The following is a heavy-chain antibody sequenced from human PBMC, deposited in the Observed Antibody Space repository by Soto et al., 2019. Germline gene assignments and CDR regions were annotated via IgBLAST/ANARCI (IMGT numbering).Heavy chain of an antibody. Sequence: QVQLVQSGAEVKKPGASVKVACKTSGYTFSSYDINWVRQGTGQGLEWMGWISTQSGNKGYAQKFQGRITMTRDTSISTAYMELSSLRSDDTVLYYCARTNGDLDYWGQGTLVTVSS. CDR1: GYTFSSYD. D-gene: IGHD4-17*01. J-gene: IGHJ4*02. V-gene: IGHV1-8*01. CDR3: ARTNGDLDY. CDR2: ISTQSGNK.